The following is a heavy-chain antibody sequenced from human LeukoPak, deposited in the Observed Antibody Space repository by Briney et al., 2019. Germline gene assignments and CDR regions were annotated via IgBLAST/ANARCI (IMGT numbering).Heavy chain of an antibody. CDR3: ARGGYDFWSGYYNANASSYYYGMDV. D-gene: IGHD3-3*01. CDR2: INPNSGGT. Sequence: ASVKVPCKASGYTFTGYYMHWVRQAPGQGLEWMGRINPNSGGTNYAQKFQGRVTMTRDTSISTAYMELSRLRSDDTAVYYCARGGYDFWSGYYNANASSYYYGMDVWGQGTTVTVSS. CDR1: GYTFTGYY. V-gene: IGHV1-2*06. J-gene: IGHJ6*02.